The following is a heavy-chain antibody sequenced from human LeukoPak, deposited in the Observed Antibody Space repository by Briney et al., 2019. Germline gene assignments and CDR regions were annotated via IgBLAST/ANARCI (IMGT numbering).Heavy chain of an antibody. V-gene: IGHV3-23*01. D-gene: IGHD3-22*01. J-gene: IGHJ4*02. CDR1: GFTFSSYG. Sequence: PGGSLRLSCAASGFTFSSYGMSWVRQAPGKGLEWVSAISGSGGSTYYADSVKGRFTISRDNSKNTLYVQMNSLRAEDTAVYYCASDRGYYDSSGYSLDYWGQGTLVTVSS. CDR2: ISGSGGST. CDR3: ASDRGYYDSSGYSLDY.